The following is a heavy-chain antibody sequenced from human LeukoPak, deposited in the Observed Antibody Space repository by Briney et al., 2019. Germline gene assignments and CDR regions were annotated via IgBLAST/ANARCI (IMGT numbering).Heavy chain of an antibody. CDR3: ARQYYYDSSGYQNWFDP. CDR2: IYPGDSDT. J-gene: IGHJ5*02. Sequence: GESLKISCKGSGYSFISYWIGWVRQMPGKGLEWMGIIYPGDSDTRYSPSFQGQVTISADKSISTAYLQWSSLKASDTAMYYCARQYYYDSSGYQNWFDPWGQGTLVTVSS. D-gene: IGHD3-22*01. CDR1: GYSFISYW. V-gene: IGHV5-51*01.